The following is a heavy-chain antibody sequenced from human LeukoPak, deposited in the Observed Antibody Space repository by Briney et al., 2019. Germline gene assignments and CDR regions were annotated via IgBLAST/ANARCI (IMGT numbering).Heavy chain of an antibody. CDR3: ARDQGENWNWFDY. J-gene: IGHJ4*02. CDR2: INPSGGST. V-gene: IGHV1-46*01. D-gene: IGHD1-7*01. CDR1: GYTFTSYY. Sequence: ASVKVSCKASGYTFTSYYMHWVRQAPGQGLEWMGIINPSGGSTSYAQKFQGRVTMTTDTSTSTAYMELRSLRSDDTAVYYCARDQGENWNWFDYWGQGTLVTVSS.